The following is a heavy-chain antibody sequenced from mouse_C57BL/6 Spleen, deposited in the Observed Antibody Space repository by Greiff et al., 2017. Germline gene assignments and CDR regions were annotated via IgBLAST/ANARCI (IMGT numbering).Heavy chain of an antibody. J-gene: IGHJ3*01. V-gene: IGHV5-4*01. Sequence: DVQLVESGGGLVKPGGSLKLSCAASGFTFSSYAMSWVRQTPEKRLEWVATISDGGSYTYYPDNVKGRFTISRDNAKNNLYPQMSHLKSEDTAMYYCARDSSGPFAYWGQGTLVTVSA. CDR1: GFTFSSYA. CDR2: ISDGGSYT. CDR3: ARDSSGPFAY. D-gene: IGHD3-2*02.